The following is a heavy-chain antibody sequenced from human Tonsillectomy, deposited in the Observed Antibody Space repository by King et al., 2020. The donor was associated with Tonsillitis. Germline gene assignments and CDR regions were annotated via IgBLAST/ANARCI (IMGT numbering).Heavy chain of an antibody. D-gene: IGHD1-7*01. J-gene: IGHJ4*02. CDR2: IRQGGNEI. CDR3: ARQITGTTSVFDY. CDR1: GFDFSNYW. V-gene: IGHV3-7*03. Sequence: VQLVESGGGLVQPGGSLRLSCAASGFDFSNYWMSWVRQAPGKGLEWVANIRQGGNEIYYLDSVEGRFTISRDNAKNSLHLQMKSLRAEDTTMYYCARQITGTTSVFDYWGQGTLVTVSS.